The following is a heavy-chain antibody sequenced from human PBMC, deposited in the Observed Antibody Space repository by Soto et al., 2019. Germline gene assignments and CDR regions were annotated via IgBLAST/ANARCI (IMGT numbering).Heavy chain of an antibody. V-gene: IGHV6-1*01. CDR2: TYYRSKWYN. D-gene: IGHD6-13*01. J-gene: IGHJ5*02. CDR3: AKALAAAGTGRFQP. Sequence: SQTPSLTCAIAGESVSSSSAAWDWIRQSPSRGLEWLGRTYYRSKWYNDYAVSMKSRITINPDTSKNQLSPQQNSLTPQHKAEYYFAKALAAAGTGRFQPYAQRTLVT. CDR1: GESVSSSSAA.